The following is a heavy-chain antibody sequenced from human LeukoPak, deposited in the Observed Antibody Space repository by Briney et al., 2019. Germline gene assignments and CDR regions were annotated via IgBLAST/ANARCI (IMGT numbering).Heavy chain of an antibody. J-gene: IGHJ3*02. V-gene: IGHV6-1*01. CDR1: GDSVSSNSAA. D-gene: IGHD4-17*01. Sequence: QTLSLTCAISGDSVSSNSAAWNWTRPSPTRGLEWLGKTDYRSNSSNDYAVSVKCQITIPSDTSKSRFSLQLNSVTPGDTAVYYCARSVSYGAFDIWGQGTLVTVSS. CDR2: TDYRSNSSN. CDR3: ARSVSYGAFDI.